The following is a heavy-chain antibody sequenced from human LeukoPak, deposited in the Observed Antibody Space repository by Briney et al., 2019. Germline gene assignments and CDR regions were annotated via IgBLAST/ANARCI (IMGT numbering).Heavy chain of an antibody. CDR2: ISAYNGNT. J-gene: IGHJ4*02. CDR1: GYTFTSYG. CDR3: ARSGAYYYDSSGYCAVGY. Sequence: ASVKVSCKASGYTFTSYGISWVRQAPGQGLEWMGWISAYNGNTNYAQKLQGRVTMTTDTSTSTAYMELRSLRSDDTAVYYCARSGAYYYDSSGYCAVGYWGQGTLVTVSS. D-gene: IGHD3-22*01. V-gene: IGHV1-18*01.